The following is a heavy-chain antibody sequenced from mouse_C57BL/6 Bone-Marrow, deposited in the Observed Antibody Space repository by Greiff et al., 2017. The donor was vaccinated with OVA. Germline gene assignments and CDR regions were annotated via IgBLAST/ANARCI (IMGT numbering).Heavy chain of an antibody. J-gene: IGHJ1*03. CDR2: ILPGSGST. D-gene: IGHD2-3*01. Sequence: VKVVESGAELMKPGASVKLSCKATGYTFTGYWIEWVKQRPGHGLEWIGEILPGSGSTNYNEKFKGKATFTADTSSNTAYMQLSSLTTEDSAIYSCAREGHDGYYYWYFDVWGTGTTVTVSS. V-gene: IGHV1-9*01. CDR1: GYTFTGYW. CDR3: AREGHDGYYYWYFDV.